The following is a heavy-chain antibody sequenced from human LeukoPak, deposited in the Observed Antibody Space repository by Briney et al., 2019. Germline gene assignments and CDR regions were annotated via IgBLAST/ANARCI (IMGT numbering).Heavy chain of an antibody. Sequence: SGGSLRLSCAASRFTFSSYGMHWVRQAPGKGLQWVAYIRYDGSNQYYADSAKGRFTISRDNSKNTLYLQMNSLRSEDTAVYYCAKDDRTSWYYFDYWGQGTLVTVSS. D-gene: IGHD2-2*01. CDR2: IRYDGSNQ. CDR1: RFTFSSYG. J-gene: IGHJ4*02. V-gene: IGHV3-30*02. CDR3: AKDDRTSWYYFDY.